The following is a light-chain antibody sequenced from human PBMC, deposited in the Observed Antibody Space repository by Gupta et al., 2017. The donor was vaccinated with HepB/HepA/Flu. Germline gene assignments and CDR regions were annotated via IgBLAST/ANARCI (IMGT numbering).Light chain of an antibody. CDR1: SSNIGSNF. Sequence: QSVLTQPPSASGTPGQRVTISCAGSSSNIGSNFVYWYQQLPGTAPQLLIYRNSKRPSGVPDRFSGSKSGTSASLAISGLRSEDEADYYCAAWDDSLSGYVAFGGGTKLTVL. CDR2: RNS. V-gene: IGLV1-47*01. CDR3: AAWDDSLSGYVA. J-gene: IGLJ2*01.